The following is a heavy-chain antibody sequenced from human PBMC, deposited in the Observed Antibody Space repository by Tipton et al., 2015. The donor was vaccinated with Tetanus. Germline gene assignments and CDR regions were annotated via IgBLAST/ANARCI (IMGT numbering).Heavy chain of an antibody. Sequence: QLVQSGAEVKQPGESLKISCKGSGYMFSSHWIGWVRQVPGKGLEWLGTIYPGDSYSTYSPSFEGQVTISVDRSIDTAYLQWSSLKASDTAIYYCARPLTSVAFGGFAFDVWGQGTLVTVSS. V-gene: IGHV5-51*01. J-gene: IGHJ3*01. CDR1: GYMFSSHW. CDR2: IYPGDSYS. D-gene: IGHD3-16*01. CDR3: ARPLTSVAFGGFAFDV.